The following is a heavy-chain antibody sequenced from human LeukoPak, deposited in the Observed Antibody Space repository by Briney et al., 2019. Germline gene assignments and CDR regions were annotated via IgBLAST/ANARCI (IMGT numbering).Heavy chain of an antibody. J-gene: IGHJ4*02. CDR1: GDSISSRNW. CDR2: ISHTGST. CDR3: ARGRRGYRLRYDYVWGSYRWFDY. V-gene: IGHV4-4*02. Sequence: PSGTLSLTCAVSGDSISSRNWWTWVRQPPGKGLEWIGEISHTGSTDYNPSLKSRVTMSVDKSKNQFSLKLRSVTAAGTAVYYCARGRRGYRLRYDYVWGSYRWFDYWGQGTLVTVSS. D-gene: IGHD3-16*02.